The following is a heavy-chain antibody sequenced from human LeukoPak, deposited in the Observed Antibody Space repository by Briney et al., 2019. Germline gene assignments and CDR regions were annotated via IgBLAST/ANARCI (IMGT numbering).Heavy chain of an antibody. CDR2: ISSSGSTI. D-gene: IGHD2-15*01. CDR1: GFTFSDYY. V-gene: IGHV3-11*01. Sequence: GGSLRLSCAASGFTFSDYYMSWIRQAPGKGLEWVSYISSSGSTIYYADSVKGRFTISRDNSKNTLYLQMNSLRAEDTALYYCAKDPSFYCTGGSCHSKYYFDDWGQGTLVTVSS. CDR3: AKDPSFYCTGGSCHSKYYFDD. J-gene: IGHJ4*02.